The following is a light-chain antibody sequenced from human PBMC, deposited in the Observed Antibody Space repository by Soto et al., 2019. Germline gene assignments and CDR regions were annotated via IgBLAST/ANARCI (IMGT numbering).Light chain of an antibody. CDR2: GAS. V-gene: IGKV3-15*01. CDR1: QSVRSY. J-gene: IGKJ2*01. Sequence: EIVLTQSPATLSLSPGERATLSCRASQSVRSYLAWYQQKPGQAPRLLIYGASARATGIPARFSASGSGTEFTLTISSLQSEDSAVYFCQQYYYWPPYTFGQGTKVDIK. CDR3: QQYYYWPPYT.